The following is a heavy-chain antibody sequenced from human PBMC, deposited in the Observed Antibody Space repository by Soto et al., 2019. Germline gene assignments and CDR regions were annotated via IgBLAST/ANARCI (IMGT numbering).Heavy chain of an antibody. CDR3: ARVPMDYYDSSGYLDY. Sequence: PGGSLRLSCAASRFTFRSYIVIGVRQAPGKGLEWVSSISSGSSYIYYADLVKGRFTISRDNAKSSLFLQMNSLRADDTAVYYCARVPMDYYDSSGYLDYWGQGTLVTVSS. CDR2: ISSGSSYI. CDR1: RFTFRSYI. D-gene: IGHD3-22*01. V-gene: IGHV3-21*01. J-gene: IGHJ4*02.